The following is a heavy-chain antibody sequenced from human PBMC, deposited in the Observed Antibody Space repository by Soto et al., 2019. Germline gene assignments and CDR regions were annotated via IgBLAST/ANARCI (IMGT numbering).Heavy chain of an antibody. V-gene: IGHV3-23*01. CDR1: GFSFSDYS. Sequence: GGSLRLSCVSSGFSFSDYSMSWVRQAPGKGLEWVSAISGSGGSTYYADSVKGRFTISRDNSKNTLYLQMNSLRAEDTAVYYCAKGGSAGYSYGRFYYYYMDVWGKGTTVTVSS. D-gene: IGHD5-18*01. J-gene: IGHJ6*03. CDR3: AKGGSAGYSYGRFYYYYMDV. CDR2: ISGSGGST.